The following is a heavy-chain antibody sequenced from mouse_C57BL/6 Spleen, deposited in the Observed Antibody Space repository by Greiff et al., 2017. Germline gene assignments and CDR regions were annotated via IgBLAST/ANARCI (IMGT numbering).Heavy chain of an antibody. CDR3: ARRGPYYFDY. J-gene: IGHJ2*01. CDR2: IYPGGGYT. CDR1: GYTFTNYW. V-gene: IGHV1-63*01. Sequence: QVQLQQSGAALVRPGTSVKMSCKASGYTFTNYWIGWAKQRPGHGLEWIGDIYPGGGYTNYNEKFKGKATLTADKSSSTAYMQFSSLTSEDSAIYYCARRGPYYFDYWGQGTTLTVSS.